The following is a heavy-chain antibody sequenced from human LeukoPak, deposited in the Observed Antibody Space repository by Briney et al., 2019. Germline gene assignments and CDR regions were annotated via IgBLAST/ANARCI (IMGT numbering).Heavy chain of an antibody. Sequence: GGSLRLSCAASGFTFSSYSMNWVRQAPGKGLEWASYISSSSSTIYYADSVKGRFTISRDNAKNSLYLQMSSLRDEDTAVYYCARVGYYDFWSGYYSGIDYWGQGTLVTVSS. V-gene: IGHV3-48*02. CDR2: ISSSSSTI. CDR3: ARVGYYDFWSGYYSGIDY. D-gene: IGHD3-3*01. CDR1: GFTFSSYS. J-gene: IGHJ4*02.